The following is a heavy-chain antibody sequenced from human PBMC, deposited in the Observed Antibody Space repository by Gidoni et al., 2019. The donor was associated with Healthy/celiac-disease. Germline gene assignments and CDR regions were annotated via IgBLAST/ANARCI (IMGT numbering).Heavy chain of an antibody. Sequence: TYYNPSLKSRVTISVDTSKNQFSLKLSSVTAADTAVYYCARGYGSYYYYYYMDVWGKGTTVTVSS. D-gene: IGHD1-26*01. CDR3: ARGYGSYYYYYYMDV. CDR2: T. V-gene: IGHV4-31*02. J-gene: IGHJ6*03.